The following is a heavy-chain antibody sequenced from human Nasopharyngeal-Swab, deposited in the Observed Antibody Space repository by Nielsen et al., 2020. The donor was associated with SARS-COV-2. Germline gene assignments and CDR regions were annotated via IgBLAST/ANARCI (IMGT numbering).Heavy chain of an antibody. D-gene: IGHD3-22*01. Sequence: SETLSLTCTVSGYSISSGYYWGWIRQPPGQGLEWIGSIYHSGSTYYNPSLKSRVTISVDTSKNQFSLKLSSVTAADTAVYYCARDGQYYDSSGYYYSDAFDIWGQGTMVTVSS. V-gene: IGHV4-38-2*02. CDR3: ARDGQYYDSSGYYYSDAFDI. J-gene: IGHJ3*02. CDR1: GYSISSGYY. CDR2: IYHSGST.